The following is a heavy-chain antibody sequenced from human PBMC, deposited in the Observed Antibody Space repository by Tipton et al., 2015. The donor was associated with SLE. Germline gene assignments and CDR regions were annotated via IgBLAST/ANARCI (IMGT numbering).Heavy chain of an antibody. J-gene: IGHJ4*02. Sequence: TLSLTCAVSGGSFVGYYWNWIRQPPGKGLEWIGEVYQSGTVHYNPSLQSRVTISLDKSKNQFSLKLSSVSAADTAVYYCARGILEPGDYWGQGTLVTVSS. CDR1: GGSFVGYY. V-gene: IGHV4-34*01. CDR2: VYQSGTV. D-gene: IGHD1-1*01. CDR3: ARGILEPGDY.